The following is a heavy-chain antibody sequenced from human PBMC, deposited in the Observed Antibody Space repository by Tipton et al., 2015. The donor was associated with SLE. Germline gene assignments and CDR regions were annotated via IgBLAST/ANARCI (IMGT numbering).Heavy chain of an antibody. D-gene: IGHD3-10*01. CDR1: GFTFSSYW. CDR2: INSDGSST. CDR3: ASLLWFRVYYYGMAV. Sequence: SLRLSCAASGFTFSSYWMHWVRQAPGKGLVWVSRINSDGSSTSYADSVKGRFTISRDNAKNTLYLQMNSLRAEDTAVYYCASLLWFRVYYYGMAVWGQATTVTVSS. V-gene: IGHV3-74*01. J-gene: IGHJ6*02.